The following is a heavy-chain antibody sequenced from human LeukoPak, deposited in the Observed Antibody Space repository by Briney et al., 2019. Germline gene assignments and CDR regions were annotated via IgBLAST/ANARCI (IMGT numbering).Heavy chain of an antibody. J-gene: IGHJ6*02. CDR2: MNHNGNVN. CDR3: ARGGGLDV. V-gene: IGHV3-7*03. Sequence: GGSLRLSCAASGFTFSSYWMNWARQAPGKGLEWVASMNHNGNVNYYVDSVKGRFTISRDNAKNTLYLQMSNLRAEDTAVYFCARGGGLDVWGQGATVTVSS. D-gene: IGHD3-16*01. CDR1: GFTFSSYW.